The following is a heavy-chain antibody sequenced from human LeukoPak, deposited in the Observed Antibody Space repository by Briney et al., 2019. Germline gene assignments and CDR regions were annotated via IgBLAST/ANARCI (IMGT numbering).Heavy chain of an antibody. Sequence: SETLSLTCTVSGGSISSGGYYWSWIRQHPGKGLEWIGYIYYSGSTYYNPSLKSRVTISVDTSKNQFSLKLSSVTAADTAVYYCARDRPLQYSNYEEYYYGMDVWGQGTTVTVSS. V-gene: IGHV4-31*03. CDR1: GGSISSGGYY. J-gene: IGHJ6*02. D-gene: IGHD4-11*01. CDR2: IYYSGST. CDR3: ARDRPLQYSNYEEYYYGMDV.